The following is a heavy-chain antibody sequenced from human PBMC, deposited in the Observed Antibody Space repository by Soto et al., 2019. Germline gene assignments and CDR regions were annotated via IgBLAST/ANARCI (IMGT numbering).Heavy chain of an antibody. CDR2: ISFDGRNT. Sequence: QVQLVESGGGVVQPGGSLRLSCEASGFTFSNDGMHWVRQAPGKGLEWVAVISFDGRNTHHADAVKGRFAISRDNSKNSFYLQMISLRVEDTAVYYCASPPQDYCSRIWFGTEYWAQGTLVTVSS. CDR3: ASPPQDYCSRIWFGTEY. V-gene: IGHV3-33*05. J-gene: IGHJ4*02. CDR1: GFTFSNDG. D-gene: IGHD3-10*01.